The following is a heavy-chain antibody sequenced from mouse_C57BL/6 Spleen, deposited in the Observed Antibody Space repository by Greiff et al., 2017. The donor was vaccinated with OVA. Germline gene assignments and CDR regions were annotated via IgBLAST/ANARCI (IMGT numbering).Heavy chain of an antibody. Sequence: QVQLKQSGAELARPGASVKLSCKASGYTFTSYGISWVKQRTGQGLEWIGEIYPRSGNTYYNEKFKGKATLTADKSSSTAYMELRSLTSEDSAVYFCARGEAAQAPFAYWGQGTLVTVSA. CDR2: IYPRSGNT. CDR3: ARGEAAQAPFAY. CDR1: GYTFTSYG. J-gene: IGHJ3*01. V-gene: IGHV1-81*01. D-gene: IGHD3-2*02.